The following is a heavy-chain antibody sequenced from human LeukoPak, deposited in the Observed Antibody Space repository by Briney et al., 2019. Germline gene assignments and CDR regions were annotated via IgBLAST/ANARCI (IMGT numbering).Heavy chain of an antibody. CDR1: GFTFSSYG. Sequence: PGRSLRLSCAASGFTFSSYGMHWVRQAPGKGLEWVAVIWYDGSSKYYADSVKGRFTISRDNSKNTLYLQMNSLRAEDTAVYYCARDPYSGSYPPPYFDYWGQGTLVTVSS. J-gene: IGHJ4*02. D-gene: IGHD1-26*01. CDR3: ARDPYSGSYPPPYFDY. V-gene: IGHV3-33*01. CDR2: IWYDGSSK.